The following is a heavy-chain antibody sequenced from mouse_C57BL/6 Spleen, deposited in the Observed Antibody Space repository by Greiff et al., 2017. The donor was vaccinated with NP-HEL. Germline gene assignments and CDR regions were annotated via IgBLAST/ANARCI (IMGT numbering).Heavy chain of an antibody. D-gene: IGHD1-2*01. Sequence: EVQLVESEGGLVQPGSSMKLSCTASGFTFSDYYMAWVRQVPEKGLEWVANINYDGSSTYYLDSLKSRFIISRDNAKNILYLQMSSLKSEDTATYYCARGPHYYGYAMDYWGQGTSVTVSS. CDR1: GFTFSDYY. CDR3: ARGPHYYGYAMDY. CDR2: INYDGSST. V-gene: IGHV5-16*01. J-gene: IGHJ4*01.